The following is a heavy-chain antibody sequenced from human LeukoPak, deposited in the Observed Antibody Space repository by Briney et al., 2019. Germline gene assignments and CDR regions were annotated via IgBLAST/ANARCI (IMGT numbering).Heavy chain of an antibody. CDR1: GGSFSGYY. Sequence: PSETLSLTCAVYGGSFSGYYRSWIRQPPGKGLEWIGEINHSGSTNYNPSLKSRVTISVDTSKNQISLKLSSVTAADTAVYYCARGGGDSSGYYTYDYWGQGTLVTVSS. CDR3: ARGGGDSSGYYTYDY. J-gene: IGHJ4*02. CDR2: INHSGST. D-gene: IGHD3-22*01. V-gene: IGHV4-34*01.